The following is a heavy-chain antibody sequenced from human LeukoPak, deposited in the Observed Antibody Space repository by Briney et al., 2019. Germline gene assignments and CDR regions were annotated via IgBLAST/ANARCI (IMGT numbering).Heavy chain of an antibody. CDR1: GYTFTGYY. V-gene: IGHV1-2*02. Sequence: GASVKVSCKASGYTFTGYYMHWVRQAPGQGLEWMGWINPNSGGTNYAQKLQGRVTMTTDTSTSTAYMELRSLRSDDTAVYYCARDWYYDILTGSYYYGMDVWGQGTTVTVSS. CDR3: ARDWYYDILTGSYYYGMDV. D-gene: IGHD3-9*01. J-gene: IGHJ6*02. CDR2: INPNSGGT.